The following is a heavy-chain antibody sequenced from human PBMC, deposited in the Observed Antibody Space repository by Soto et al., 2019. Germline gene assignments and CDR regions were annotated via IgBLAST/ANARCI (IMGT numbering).Heavy chain of an antibody. CDR3: AALLGHCSGGTCLFSWFDS. J-gene: IGHJ5*01. Sequence: SATLSLTCPVSGGSISSESYFWGWVRQPSGKGLEWVGTISYSGSPFFNPSLKGRATLSVDTSKNQFSLRLSAVTAADSAVYFCAALLGHCSGGTCLFSWFDSWGQGSLVTVSS. V-gene: IGHV4-39*01. CDR1: GGSISSESYF. CDR2: ISYSGSP. D-gene: IGHD2-15*01.